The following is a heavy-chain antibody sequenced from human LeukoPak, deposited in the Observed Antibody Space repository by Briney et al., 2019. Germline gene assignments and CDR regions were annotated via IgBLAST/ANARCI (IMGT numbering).Heavy chain of an antibody. V-gene: IGHV4-34*01. Sequence: SETLSLTCAVYGGSFSGYYWSWIRQPPGKGLEWIGEINHSGSTNYNPSLKSRVTIPVDTSKNQFSLKLSSVTAADTAVYYCAGGGYSGSSDYWGQGTLVTVSS. CDR1: GGSFSGYY. J-gene: IGHJ4*02. CDR3: AGGGYSGSSDY. CDR2: INHSGST. D-gene: IGHD6-6*01.